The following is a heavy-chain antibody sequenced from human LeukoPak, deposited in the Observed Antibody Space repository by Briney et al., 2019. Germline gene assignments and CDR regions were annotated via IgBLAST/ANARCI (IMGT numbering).Heavy chain of an antibody. J-gene: IGHJ3*02. V-gene: IGHV4-38-2*01. CDR1: GYSISSGYY. D-gene: IGHD4-17*01. Sequence: PSETLSLTCAVSGYSISSGYYWGWIRQPPGKGLEWIGSIYHSGSTYYNPSLKSRVTISVDTSKNQFSLKLSSVTAADTAVYYCARPHLPGAYDAFDIWGQGTMVTVSS. CDR2: IYHSGST. CDR3: ARPHLPGAYDAFDI.